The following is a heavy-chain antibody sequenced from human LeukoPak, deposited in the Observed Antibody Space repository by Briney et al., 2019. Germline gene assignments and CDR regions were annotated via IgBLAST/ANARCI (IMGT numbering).Heavy chain of an antibody. J-gene: IGHJ3*02. CDR3: ASLYDSSALDACDI. Sequence: GASVKVSCKASGDTFTGYDMHWVRQAPGQGLEWMRGINPNIGGTNYAQKFQGRVTMTRDTSISTAYMELGRLRSDDTAVYYCASLYDSSALDACDIWGQGTMVTVSS. D-gene: IGHD3-22*01. CDR2: INPNIGGT. V-gene: IGHV1-2*02. CDR1: GDTFTGYD.